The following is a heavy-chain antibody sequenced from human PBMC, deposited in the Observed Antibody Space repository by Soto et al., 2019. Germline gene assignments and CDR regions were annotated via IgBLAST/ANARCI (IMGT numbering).Heavy chain of an antibody. CDR3: ARQSVAGKNCYYYYMDV. Sequence: GESLKISCKGSGYSFTSYWIGWVRQMPGKGLEWMGIIYPGDSDTRYSPSFQGQVTISADKSISTAYLQWSSLKASDTAMYYCARQSVAGKNCYYYYMDVWGKGTTVTVSS. V-gene: IGHV5-51*01. CDR1: GYSFTSYW. CDR2: IYPGDSDT. J-gene: IGHJ6*03. D-gene: IGHD6-19*01.